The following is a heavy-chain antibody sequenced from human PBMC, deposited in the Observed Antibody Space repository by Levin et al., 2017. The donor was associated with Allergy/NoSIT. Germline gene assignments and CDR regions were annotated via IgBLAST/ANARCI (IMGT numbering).Heavy chain of an antibody. CDR1: GFIFDDYA. J-gene: IGHJ5*02. CDR3: AKGGSSSLYNWFDP. D-gene: IGHD6-13*01. CDR2: ISWNSGTL. Sequence: LSLTCAASGFIFDDYAMHWVRQAPGKGLEWVSGISWNSGTLGYADSVKGRFTISRDNAKNSLYVQMNSLRAEDTALYYCAKGGSSSLYNWFDPWGQGTLVTVSS. V-gene: IGHV3-9*01.